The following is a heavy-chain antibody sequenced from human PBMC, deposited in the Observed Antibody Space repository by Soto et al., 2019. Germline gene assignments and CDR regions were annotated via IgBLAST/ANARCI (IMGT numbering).Heavy chain of an antibody. D-gene: IGHD3-22*01. CDR3: ARGTYDPDF. V-gene: IGHV4-59*01. CDR2: IYYSVTTT. CDR1: CGSINPYY. J-gene: IGHJ4*02. Sequence: SETLSLTCTVSCGSINPYYWSWIRQPPGNGLYCIGYIYYSVTTTXXNPSLKSXXTISIDTSNKXFSLKLISVTASDTAVYYCARGTYDPDFWRQGILVTVS.